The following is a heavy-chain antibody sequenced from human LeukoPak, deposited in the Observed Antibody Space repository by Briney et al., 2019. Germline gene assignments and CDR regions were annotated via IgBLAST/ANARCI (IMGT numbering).Heavy chain of an antibody. J-gene: IGHJ4*02. D-gene: IGHD3-10*01. CDR2: VYHSGAN. CDR3: ARASFASGSYYFDL. V-gene: IGHV4-39*07. CDR1: GGSITSGSYY. Sequence: PSETLSLTCTVSGGSITSGSYYWGWIRQPPGKGGKGLEWIASVYHSGANYVNPSLKSRVTTSVDTSKSQFYLTLTSVTAADTAVYFCARASFASGSYYFDLWGQGTLITVSS.